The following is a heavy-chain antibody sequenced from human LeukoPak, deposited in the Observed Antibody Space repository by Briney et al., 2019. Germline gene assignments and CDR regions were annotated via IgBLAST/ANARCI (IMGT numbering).Heavy chain of an antibody. CDR3: ARDNIKIVGAIDAFDI. J-gene: IGHJ3*02. Sequence: SETLSLTCTVSGGSISSSSYYWGWIRQPLGKGLEWIGSIYYSGSTYYNPSLKSRVTISVDTSKNQFSLKLSSVTAADTAVYYCARDNIKIVGAIDAFDIWGQGTMVTVSS. D-gene: IGHD1-26*01. V-gene: IGHV4-39*07. CDR2: IYYSGST. CDR1: GGSISSSSYY.